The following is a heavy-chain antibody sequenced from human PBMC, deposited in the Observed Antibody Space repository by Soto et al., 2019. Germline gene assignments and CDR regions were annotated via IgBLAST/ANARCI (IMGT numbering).Heavy chain of an antibody. D-gene: IGHD2-21*02. CDR1: GYTFTSYA. V-gene: IGHV1-3*01. CDR2: INAGNGNT. J-gene: IGHJ4*02. CDR3: ARSIVVVTALDY. Sequence: ASVKVSCKASGYTFTSYAMHWVRQAPGQRLEWMGWINAGNGNTKYSQKFQGRVTITRDTSASTAYMELSSLGSEDTAVYYCARSIVVVTALDYWGQGTLVTVSS.